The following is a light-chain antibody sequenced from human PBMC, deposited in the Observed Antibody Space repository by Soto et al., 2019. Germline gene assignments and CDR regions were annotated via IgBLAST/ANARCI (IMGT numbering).Light chain of an antibody. CDR1: SSDIGRYDL. J-gene: IGLJ1*01. Sequence: QSALAQPASVSGSPGQSITISCTGTSSDIGRYDLVAWYQQHPGEAPKLVIYEVTKRPSGISDRFSASKSGNTASLTISGLQADDEADYYCNSFRVSHLYVFGTGTKLTVL. CDR2: EVT. CDR3: NSFRVSHLYV. V-gene: IGLV2-14*02.